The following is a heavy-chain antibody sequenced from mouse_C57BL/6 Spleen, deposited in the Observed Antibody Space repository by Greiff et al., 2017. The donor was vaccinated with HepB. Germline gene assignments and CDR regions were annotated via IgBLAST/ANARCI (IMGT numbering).Heavy chain of an antibody. D-gene: IGHD1-1*01. V-gene: IGHV1-22*01. CDR2: INPNNGGT. CDR1: GYTFTDYN. J-gene: IGHJ2*01. Sequence: EVQVVESGPELVKPGASVKMSCKASGYTFTDYNMHWVKQSHGKSLEWIGYINPNNGGTSYNQKFKGKATLTVNKSSSTAYMELRSLTSEDSAVYYCAATVVAPYYFDYWGQGTTLTVSS. CDR3: AATVVAPYYFDY.